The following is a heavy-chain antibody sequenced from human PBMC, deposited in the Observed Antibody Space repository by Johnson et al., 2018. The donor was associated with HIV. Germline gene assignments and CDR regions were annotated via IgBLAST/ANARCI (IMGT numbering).Heavy chain of an antibody. CDR1: GFTVTTKY. V-gene: IGHV3-66*01. D-gene: IGHD3-10*01. CDR3: ASEVRGVLDI. CDR2: IYSGGST. J-gene: IGHJ3*02. Sequence: VQLVESGGGLVTPGGSLRLSCAASGFTVTTKYMSWVRQAPGKGLEWVSVIYSGGSTYYADSVKGRFTISRDNSKNTLYLQMNSLRVEDTAVYYCASEVRGVLDIWGQGTMVTVSS.